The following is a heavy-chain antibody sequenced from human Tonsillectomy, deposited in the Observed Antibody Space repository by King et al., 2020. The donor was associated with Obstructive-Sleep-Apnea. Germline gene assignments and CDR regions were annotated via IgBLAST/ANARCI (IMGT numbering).Heavy chain of an antibody. CDR1: GGSVSSSSYY. J-gene: IGHJ3*02. CDR2: IHYSGST. CDR3: ARPAYCGGDCYSFGSFDI. D-gene: IGHD2-21*02. Sequence: QLQESGPGLVKPSETLSLTCTVYGGSVSSSSYYWGWIRQPPGKGLEWIASIHYSGSTYYNPSLKSRVTISVDTSRNQFSLKLNSVTAADTAVYYCARPAYCGGDCYSFGSFDIWGQGTMVTVSS. V-gene: IGHV4-39*07.